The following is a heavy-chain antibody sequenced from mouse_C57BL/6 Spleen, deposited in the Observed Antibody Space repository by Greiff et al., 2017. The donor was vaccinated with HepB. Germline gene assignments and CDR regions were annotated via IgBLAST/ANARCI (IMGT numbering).Heavy chain of an antibody. CDR2: ISDGGSYT. D-gene: IGHD2-4*01. V-gene: IGHV5-4*03. CDR3: AKVYDYDGYWYFDF. CDR1: GFTFSSYA. J-gene: IGHJ1*03. Sequence: EVMLVESGGGLVKPGGSLKLSCAASGFTFSSYAMSWVRQTPEKRLEWVATISDGGSYTYYPDNVKGRCTISRDNAKNNLYMQMSHLKSEDTAMYYCAKVYDYDGYWYFDFWGTGTTVTVSS.